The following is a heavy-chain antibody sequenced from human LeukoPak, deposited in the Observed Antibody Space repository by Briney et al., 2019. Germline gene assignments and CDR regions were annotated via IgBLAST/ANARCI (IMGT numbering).Heavy chain of an antibody. Sequence: SETLSLTCAVYGGSFNGYYWSWIRQPPGKGLEWIGEINHSGSTNYNPSLKSRVTISVDTSKNQFSLKLSSVTAADTAVYYCARGLPTHWFDPWGQGTLVTVSS. CDR1: GGSFNGYY. CDR2: INHSGST. CDR3: ARGLPTHWFDP. V-gene: IGHV4-34*01. J-gene: IGHJ5*02.